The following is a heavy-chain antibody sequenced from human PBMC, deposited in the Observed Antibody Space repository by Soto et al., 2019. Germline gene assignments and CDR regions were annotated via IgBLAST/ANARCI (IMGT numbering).Heavy chain of an antibody. CDR1: GYTLTELS. Sequence: ASVKVSCKVSGYTLTELSMHWVRQAPGKGLEWMGGFDPEDGETIYAQKFQGRVTMTEDTSTDTAYMELSSLRSEDTAVYYCATDARNPPRALNYDFWSGSQYGMDVWGQGTTATVSS. CDR2: FDPEDGET. D-gene: IGHD3-3*01. J-gene: IGHJ6*02. CDR3: ATDARNPPRALNYDFWSGSQYGMDV. V-gene: IGHV1-24*01.